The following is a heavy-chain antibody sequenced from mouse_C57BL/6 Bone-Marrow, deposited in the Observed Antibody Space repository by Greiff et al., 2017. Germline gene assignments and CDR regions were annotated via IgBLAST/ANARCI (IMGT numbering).Heavy chain of an antibody. V-gene: IGHV1-50*01. CDR2: IDPSDSYT. CDR1: GYTFTSYW. D-gene: IGHD2-2*01. CDR3: AGFYGYFYYFDY. Sequence: QVQLQQPGAELVKPGASVKLSCKASGYTFTSYWMQWVKQRPGQGLEWIGEIDPSDSYTNYNQKFKGKATLTVDTSSSTAYMQLSSLTSEDSAVYYCAGFYGYFYYFDYWGQGTTLTVSS. J-gene: IGHJ2*01.